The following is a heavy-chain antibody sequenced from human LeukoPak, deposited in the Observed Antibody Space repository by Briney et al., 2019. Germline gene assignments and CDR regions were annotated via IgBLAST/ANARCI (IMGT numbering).Heavy chain of an antibody. D-gene: IGHD6-13*01. J-gene: IGHJ4*02. CDR3: ARGGSSSWTDY. CDR2: INSDGSST. Sequence: GGSLRLSCAAPGFTFSSYWMHWVRQAPGKGLVWVSRINSDGSSTSYADSVKGRFTISRDNAKNTLYLQMNSLRAEDTAVYYCARGGSSSWTDYWGQGTLVTVSS. V-gene: IGHV3-74*01. CDR1: GFTFSSYW.